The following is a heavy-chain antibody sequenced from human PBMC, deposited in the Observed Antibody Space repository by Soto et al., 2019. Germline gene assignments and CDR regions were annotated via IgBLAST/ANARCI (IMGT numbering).Heavy chain of an antibody. D-gene: IGHD6-19*01. CDR3: ARAADGRRAAGY. CDR1: GFTFGDYY. CDR2: ISSSGSST. J-gene: IGHJ4*02. Sequence: QVQLLESGGGLVKPGGSLRLSCAASGFTFGDYYMSWIRQAPGKGLEWVSYISSSGSSTYYVDSVRGRFTISRDNAKNSLYLQMDSLGAEYAAVYYCARAADGRRAAGYWGQGTLVTVSS. V-gene: IGHV3-11*01.